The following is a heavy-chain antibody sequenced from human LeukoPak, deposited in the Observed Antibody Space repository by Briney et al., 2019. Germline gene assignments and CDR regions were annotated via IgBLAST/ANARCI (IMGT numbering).Heavy chain of an antibody. CDR1: GFNFRDYS. D-gene: IGHD6-6*01. CDR3: ARSSYSSSSSV. CDR2: ISGTSSFM. V-gene: IGHV3-21*01. J-gene: IGHJ3*01. Sequence: GGSLRLSCVAYGFNFRDYSMNWVRQAPGKGLDWVSGISGTSSFMYYGDSVKGRFTVSRDNAKNSLYLQMESLRVEDTAVYYCARSSYSSSSSVWGQGTMVTVSS.